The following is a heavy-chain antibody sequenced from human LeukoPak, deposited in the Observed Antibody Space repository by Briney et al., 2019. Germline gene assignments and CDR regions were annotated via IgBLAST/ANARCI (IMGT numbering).Heavy chain of an antibody. CDR2: IIPIFGTA. V-gene: IGHV1-69*05. J-gene: IGHJ4*02. D-gene: IGHD6-6*01. Sequence: GASVKVSCKASGGTFGSYAISWVRQAPGQGLEWMGGIIPIFGTANYAQKFQGRVTMTRDTSTSTVYMELSSLRSEDTAVYYCAREGSSSLHRDLRYWGQGTLVTVSS. CDR3: AREGSSSLHRDLRY. CDR1: GGTFGSYA.